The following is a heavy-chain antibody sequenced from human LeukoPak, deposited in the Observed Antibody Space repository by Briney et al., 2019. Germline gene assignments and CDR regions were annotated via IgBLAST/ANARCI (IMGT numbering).Heavy chain of an antibody. CDR3: ATEAGSGLFVDI. Sequence: ASVKVSCKVSGYTLTELSMHWVRQAPGKGLEWMGGFDPEDGETIYAQKFQGRVTMAEDTSTDTAYMELSSLRSEDAAVYYCATEAGSGLFVDIWGQGTMVTVSS. CDR2: FDPEDGET. D-gene: IGHD3-10*01. V-gene: IGHV1-24*01. CDR1: GYTLTELS. J-gene: IGHJ3*02.